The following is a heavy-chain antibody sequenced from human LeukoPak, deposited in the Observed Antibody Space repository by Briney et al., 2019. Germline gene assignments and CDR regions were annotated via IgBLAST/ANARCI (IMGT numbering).Heavy chain of an antibody. Sequence: PSETLSLTCAVSGGSISSGDFYWNWVRQPPGKGLEWIGYIYSSGTTYYNPSLKSRVTISVDTSKNQLSLKLSSVTAADTAVYYCARGPWLQLRAFDIWSQGTMVTVSS. CDR3: ARGPWLQLRAFDI. CDR1: GGSISSGDFY. J-gene: IGHJ3*02. CDR2: IYSSGTT. V-gene: IGHV4-30-4*01. D-gene: IGHD5-24*01.